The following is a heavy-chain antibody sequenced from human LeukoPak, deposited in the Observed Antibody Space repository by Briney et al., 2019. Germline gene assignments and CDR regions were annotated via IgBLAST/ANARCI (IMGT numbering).Heavy chain of an antibody. CDR1: GGSISSSSYY. J-gene: IGHJ6*02. Sequence: SETLSLTCTVSGGSISSSSYYWGWIRQPPGKGLEWIGSIYYSGSTYYNPSLKSRVTISVDTSKNQFSLKLSSVTAADTAVYYCARELVIRPDKWELADYYYGMDVWGQGTTVTVSS. V-gene: IGHV4-39*07. CDR3: ARELVIRPDKWELADYYYGMDV. D-gene: IGHD1-26*01. CDR2: IYYSGST.